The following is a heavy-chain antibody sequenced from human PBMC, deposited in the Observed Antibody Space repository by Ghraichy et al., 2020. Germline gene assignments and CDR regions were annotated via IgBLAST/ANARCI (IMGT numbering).Heavy chain of an antibody. J-gene: IGHJ5*02. D-gene: IGHD4-11*01. CDR3: ARLYVGDYSRLRWFDP. CDR2: INHSGST. V-gene: IGHV4-34*01. CDR1: GGSFSGYY. Sequence: SETLSLTCAVYGGSFSGYYWSWIRQPPGKGLEWIGEINHSGSTNYNPSLKSRVTISVDTSKNQFSLKLSSVTAADTAVYYCARLYVGDYSRLRWFDPWGQGTLVTVSS.